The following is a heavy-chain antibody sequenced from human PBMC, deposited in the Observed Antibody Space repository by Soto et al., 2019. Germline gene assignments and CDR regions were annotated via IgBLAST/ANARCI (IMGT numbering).Heavy chain of an antibody. J-gene: IGHJ6*02. D-gene: IGHD3-10*01. CDR1: GFTFSSYG. V-gene: IGHV3-30*18. Sequence: LRRSCAASGFTFSSYGMHWVRQVPGKGLEWVAVISHDGSNKYYADSVKGRFTISRDNSKNTLYLQMNSLRAEDTAVYYCAKEDYGSGSYLKYYYYGMDVWGQGTTVTVSS. CDR2: ISHDGSNK. CDR3: AKEDYGSGSYLKYYYYGMDV.